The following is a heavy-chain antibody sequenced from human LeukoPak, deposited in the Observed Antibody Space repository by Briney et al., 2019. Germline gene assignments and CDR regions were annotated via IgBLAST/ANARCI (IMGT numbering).Heavy chain of an antibody. CDR1: GGSLSGYY. J-gene: IGHJ6*02. D-gene: IGHD2-21*02. V-gene: IGHV4-34*01. CDR3: ASGVVVVTALYFYYYGMDV. CDR2: INHSGST. Sequence: SETLSLTCDVYGGSLSGYYWSWIRQPPGKGLEWIGEINHSGSTNYNPSLKSRVTISVDTSKNQFSLKLTSVTAADTAVYYCASGVVVVTALYFYYYGMDVWGQGTTVTVSS.